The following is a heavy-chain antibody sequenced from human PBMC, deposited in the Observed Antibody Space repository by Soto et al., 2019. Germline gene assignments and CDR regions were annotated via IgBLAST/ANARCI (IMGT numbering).Heavy chain of an antibody. CDR2: ISGSSGNA. V-gene: IGHV1-18*01. J-gene: IGHJ4*02. CDR1: GYTFTKYG. Sequence: QVQLVQSGAEVKNPGASVKVSCKTSGYTFTKYGVGWVRQAPGQGLEWMGWISGSSGNANYAEKVQGRITLTTETTTSTAYIELRSLRSDDTAVYYCAREMAGLGGEYDYWGQGTLVNVSS. CDR3: AREMAGLGGEYDY. D-gene: IGHD3-16*01.